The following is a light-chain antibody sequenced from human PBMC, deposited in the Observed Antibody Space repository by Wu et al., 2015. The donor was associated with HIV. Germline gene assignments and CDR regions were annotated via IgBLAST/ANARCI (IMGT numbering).Light chain of an antibody. Sequence: EIVLTQSPGTLSLSPGERATLSCRAGQSVGIFLAWYQQKPGQAPRLLIYGASNRAAGIPARFSGGGSGTDFTLTISSLEPEDCAVYFCQQRSTWPVTFGQGTRLEIK. CDR3: QQRSTWPVT. CDR2: GAS. CDR1: QSVGIF. V-gene: IGKV3-11*01. J-gene: IGKJ5*01.